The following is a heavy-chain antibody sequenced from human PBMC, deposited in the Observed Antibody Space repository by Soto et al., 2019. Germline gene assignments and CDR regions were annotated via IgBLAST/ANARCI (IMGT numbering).Heavy chain of an antibody. Sequence: SETLSLTFVVSGGSLSDYFWSWIRQPPGMALEWIGEINHLGSINYNPSLKSRVTMSVDTPKNQFSLTLNSVTAADTATYYCARGGISHWAYFYYMDVWDRGTTVTVSS. CDR2: INHLGSI. CDR1: GGSLSDYF. V-gene: IGHV4-34*01. CDR3: ARGGISHWAYFYYMDV. D-gene: IGHD2-21*01. J-gene: IGHJ6*03.